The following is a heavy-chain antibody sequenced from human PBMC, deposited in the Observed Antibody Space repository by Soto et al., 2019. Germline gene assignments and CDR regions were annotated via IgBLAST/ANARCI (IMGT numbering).Heavy chain of an antibody. CDR2: LSYCGTT. CDR3: ARDLGNYAMGGY. D-gene: IGHD3-22*01. CDR1: GGSISRGTYY. J-gene: IGHJ4*02. Sequence: QVQLHESGPGLVKPSQTLSLISTVSGGSISRGTYYWSWIRQHPGKGLEWIGHLSYCGTTYYNPSLKSRVNISVDTSKNQCSLGLSSVTAADTAVYYCARDLGNYAMGGYWGQGTLVTVSS. V-gene: IGHV4-31*03.